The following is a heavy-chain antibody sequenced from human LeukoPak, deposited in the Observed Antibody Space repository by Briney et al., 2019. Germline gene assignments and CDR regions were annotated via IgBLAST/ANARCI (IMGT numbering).Heavy chain of an antibody. CDR2: ISSSSSYI. Sequence: GGSLRLSCAASGFTFSSYRMIWVRQAPGKGLEWVSSISSSSSYIYYADSVKGRFTISRDNAKNSLYLQMNSLRAEDTAVYYCARDKIAARQYDYWGQGTRVTISS. CDR1: GFTFSSYR. V-gene: IGHV3-21*01. D-gene: IGHD6-6*01. CDR3: ARDKIAARQYDY. J-gene: IGHJ4*02.